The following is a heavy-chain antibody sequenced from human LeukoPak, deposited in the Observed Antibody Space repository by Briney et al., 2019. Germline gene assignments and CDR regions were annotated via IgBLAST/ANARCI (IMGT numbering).Heavy chain of an antibody. CDR3: ARGDRKYNWNDVLFDP. CDR2: ISTAGDT. Sequence: GGSLRLSCAASGFTCSSYDMHWVRQATGKGLEWVSAISTAGDTYYPGSVKGRFTISRENAKNSLYLQMNSLRAGDTAVYYCARGDRKYNWNDVLFDPWGQGTLVTVSS. CDR1: GFTCSSYD. J-gene: IGHJ5*02. V-gene: IGHV3-13*01. D-gene: IGHD1-1*01.